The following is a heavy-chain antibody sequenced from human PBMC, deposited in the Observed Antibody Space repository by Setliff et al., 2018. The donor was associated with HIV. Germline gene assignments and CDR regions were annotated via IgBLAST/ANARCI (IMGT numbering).Heavy chain of an antibody. CDR1: GVTFRNHG. CDR3: AMFSSSSG. V-gene: IGHV3-74*01. Sequence: PGGSLRLSCAASGVTFRNHGMSWVRQAPGEGLVWVSGINNDTTTTTYADSVKGRFSISRDNAKNTLYLQMNGLRGEDTAVYYCAMFSSSSGWGQGTQVTVSS. CDR2: INNDTTTT. J-gene: IGHJ4*02. D-gene: IGHD6-6*01.